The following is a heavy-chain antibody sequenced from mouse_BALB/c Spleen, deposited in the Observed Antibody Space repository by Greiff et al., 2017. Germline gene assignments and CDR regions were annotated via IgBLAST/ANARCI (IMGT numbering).Heavy chain of an antibody. Sequence: EVKLLESGPGLVKPSQSLSLTCTVTGYSITSDYAWNWIRQFPGNKLEWMGYISYSGSTSYNPSLKSRFSITRDTSKNQFFLQLNSVTTEDTATYYCARGYGNYGWGQGTTLTVSS. CDR1: GYSITSDYA. J-gene: IGHJ2*01. V-gene: IGHV3-2*02. D-gene: IGHD2-1*01. CDR2: ISYSGST. CDR3: ARGYGNYG.